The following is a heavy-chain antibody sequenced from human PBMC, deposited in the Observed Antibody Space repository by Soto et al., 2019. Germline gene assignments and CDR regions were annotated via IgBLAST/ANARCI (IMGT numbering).Heavy chain of an antibody. CDR2: ISGSGGST. Sequence: EVQLLESGGGLVQPGGSLRLSCAASGFTFSSYAMSWVRQAPGKVLEWVSAISGSGGSTYYADSVKGRFTISRDNSKNTLYLQMNSLRAEDTAVYYCATVGVFWSGYGDYWGQGTLVTVSS. D-gene: IGHD3-3*01. V-gene: IGHV3-23*01. CDR3: ATVGVFWSGYGDY. J-gene: IGHJ4*02. CDR1: GFTFSSYA.